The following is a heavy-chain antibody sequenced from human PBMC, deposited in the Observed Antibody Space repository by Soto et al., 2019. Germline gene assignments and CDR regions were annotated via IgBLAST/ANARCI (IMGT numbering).Heavy chain of an antibody. D-gene: IGHD6-19*01. Sequence: PGESLKVSCKGSGYSFTRHGSGWVRQMPGKGLEWMGIIYPGDSDTRYSPSFQGQVTISADKSISTAYLQWSSLKASDTAMYYCARATSGCWSCGMDVWGRGTTVTVSS. CDR1: GYSFTRHG. J-gene: IGHJ6*02. CDR3: ARATSGCWSCGMDV. CDR2: IYPGDSDT. V-gene: IGHV5-51*01.